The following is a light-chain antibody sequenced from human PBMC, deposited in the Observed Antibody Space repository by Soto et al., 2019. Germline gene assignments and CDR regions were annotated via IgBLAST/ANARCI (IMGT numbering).Light chain of an antibody. CDR2: DAS. CDR1: RDISVY. V-gene: IGKV1-33*01. J-gene: IGKJ2*01. Sequence: DIQMTQSPSSLSASLGDRVTITCQASRDISVYLNWYQQKPGKPPKLIVYDASNLQTGVPSRLSGSGSGTHFSFTISSLQPEDIATYYCQQYDNLPPYTFGQGTTLEIK. CDR3: QQYDNLPPYT.